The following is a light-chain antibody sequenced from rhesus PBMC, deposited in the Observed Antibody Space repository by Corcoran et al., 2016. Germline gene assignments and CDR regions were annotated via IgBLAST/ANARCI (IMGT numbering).Light chain of an antibody. CDR2: KAS. J-gene: IGKJ2*01. CDR3: QHGYGTPYS. CDR1: ENVNNY. V-gene: IGKV1-74*01. Sequence: DIQMTQSPSSLSASVGDRVTITCRASENVNNYLNWYPQKPGKAPKLLIYKASTLQIGVPSRFSGSGSGTDYTFTISSLQPEDVATYYCQHGYGTPYSFGQGTKVEIK.